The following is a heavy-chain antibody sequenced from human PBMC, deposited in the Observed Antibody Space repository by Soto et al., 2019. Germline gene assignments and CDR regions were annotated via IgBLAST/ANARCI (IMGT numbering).Heavy chain of an antibody. CDR2: VKQDESEK. Sequence: GGSLRLSCAASGFTFSSYWMSWVRQAPGKGLEWVANVKQDESEKYYVDSVKGRFTISRDNAKNSLYLQMNSLRAEDTAVYYCARAAVEYYYDSSGYYPDYWGQGTLVTVSS. D-gene: IGHD3-22*01. CDR1: GFTFSSYW. V-gene: IGHV3-7*01. J-gene: IGHJ4*02. CDR3: ARAAVEYYYDSSGYYPDY.